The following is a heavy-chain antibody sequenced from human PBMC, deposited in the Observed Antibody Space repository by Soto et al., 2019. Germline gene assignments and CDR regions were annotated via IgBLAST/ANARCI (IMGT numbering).Heavy chain of an antibody. Sequence: EVQLVESGGGLVQPGGSLRLSCAASGFTFSSYWMHWVRQAPGKGLVWVSRINSDGSITNYADYVKGRFTISRDNARNTLFLQMDTLRAEDTAVYYCTRSGSSPYYYGMDVWGQGPTVTVSS. D-gene: IGHD6-6*01. J-gene: IGHJ6*02. CDR3: TRSGSSPYYYGMDV. CDR1: GFTFSSYW. CDR2: INSDGSIT. V-gene: IGHV3-74*01.